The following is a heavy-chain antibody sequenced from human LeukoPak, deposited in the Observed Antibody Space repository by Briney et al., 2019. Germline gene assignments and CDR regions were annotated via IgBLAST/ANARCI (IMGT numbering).Heavy chain of an antibody. CDR3: ARERRHITIFGEARDYFDY. Sequence: ASVKVSCKASGYTFTSYYMHWVRQAPGQGLEWMGIINPSGGSTSYAQKFQGRVTMTRDTSTSTVYMELSSLRSEDTAVYYCARERRHITIFGEARDYFDYWGQGTLVTVSS. CDR2: INPSGGST. D-gene: IGHD3-3*01. V-gene: IGHV1-46*01. CDR1: GYTFTSYY. J-gene: IGHJ4*02.